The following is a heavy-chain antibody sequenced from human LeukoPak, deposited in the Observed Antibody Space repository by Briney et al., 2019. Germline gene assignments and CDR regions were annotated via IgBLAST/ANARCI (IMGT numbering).Heavy chain of an antibody. J-gene: IGHJ4*02. D-gene: IGHD3-3*01. CDR1: GGSISSYY. CDR2: IYYSGST. CDR3: ARDRPVDYDFWSGYDDY. Sequence: SETLSLTCTVSGGSISSYYWSWIRQPPGKGLEWIGYIYYSGSTNYNPSLKSRVTISVDTSKNQFSLKLSSVTAADTAVYYCARDRPVDYDFWSGYDDYWGQGTLVTVSS. V-gene: IGHV4-59*01.